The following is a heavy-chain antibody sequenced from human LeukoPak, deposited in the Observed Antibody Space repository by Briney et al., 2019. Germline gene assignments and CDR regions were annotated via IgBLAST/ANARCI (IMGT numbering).Heavy chain of an antibody. V-gene: IGHV4-59*01. CDR3: ARFPGGAEYRHYYYMDV. CDR1: GGPISNYF. D-gene: IGHD1-14*01. J-gene: IGHJ6*03. Sequence: PSETLSLTCSVSGGPISNYFWSWIRQPPGKGLECIGFIYYSETTNYNPSFKSRVTISVDTSKNQFSLKLNSVTAADTAVYYCARFPGGAEYRHYYYMDVWGKGTTVTVSS. CDR2: IYYSETT.